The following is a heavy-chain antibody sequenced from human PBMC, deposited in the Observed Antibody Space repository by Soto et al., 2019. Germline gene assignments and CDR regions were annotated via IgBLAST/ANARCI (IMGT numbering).Heavy chain of an antibody. CDR3: TTDRALFEGLQFGDYYGMDV. CDR1: GGSVRAPDW. J-gene: IGHJ6*02. Sequence: PSESLSLTCTLSGGSVRAPDWWNCVRQSPDKGVEGVAEVHISGHSNYKPSLRSRVSVSIDSSKNQFYLNLNSVTAADTAVYYCTTDRALFEGLQFGDYYGMDVWGQGTTVTVSS. D-gene: IGHD3-16*01. V-gene: IGHV4-4*02. CDR2: VHISGHS.